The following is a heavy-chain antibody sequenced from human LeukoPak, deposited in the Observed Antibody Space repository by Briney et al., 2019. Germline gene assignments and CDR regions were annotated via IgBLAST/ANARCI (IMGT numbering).Heavy chain of an antibody. D-gene: IGHD2-8*01. Sequence: HPGGSLRLSCAASGFTLSTYAMSWVRQTPGKGLEWVAATSSSDAGTYHADSVRGRFTISRDNSKNTLYLQMNSLRAEDTAVYYCAKDRCSNGIGCLYYYMDVWGKGTTVTISS. CDR3: AKDRCSNGIGCLYYYMDV. CDR1: GFTLSTYA. V-gene: IGHV3-23*01. J-gene: IGHJ6*04. CDR2: TSSSDAGT.